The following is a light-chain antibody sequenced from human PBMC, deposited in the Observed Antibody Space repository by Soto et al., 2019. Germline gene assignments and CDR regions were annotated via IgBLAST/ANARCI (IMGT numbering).Light chain of an antibody. CDR2: DVS. V-gene: IGLV2-14*03. CDR1: SSDVGGYNH. Sequence: QSALTQPASVSGSPGQWITISCTGTSSDVGGYNHVSWYQQHPGKAPKLMVYDVSSRPSGVSNRFSGSKSGNTASLTISGLQAEDEADYYCSSYTSSRTVVFGGGTKVTVL. J-gene: IGLJ2*01. CDR3: SSYTSSRTVV.